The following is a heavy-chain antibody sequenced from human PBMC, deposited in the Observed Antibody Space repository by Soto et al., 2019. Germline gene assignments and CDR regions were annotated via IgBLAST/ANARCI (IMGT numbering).Heavy chain of an antibody. CDR2: ISAYNGNT. V-gene: IGHV1-18*01. CDR1: GYTFTSYG. Sequence: QVQLVQSGAEVKKPGASVKVSCKASGYTFTSYGIIWVRQAPGQGLEWMGWISAYNGNTNYEQEIQGRVTMTTDPSTCTADMELRSLRSDDAAVYYCVVAAQPNYVVYWGQCTLVTLAS. J-gene: IGHJ4*02. D-gene: IGHD2-15*01. CDR3: VVAAQPNYVVY.